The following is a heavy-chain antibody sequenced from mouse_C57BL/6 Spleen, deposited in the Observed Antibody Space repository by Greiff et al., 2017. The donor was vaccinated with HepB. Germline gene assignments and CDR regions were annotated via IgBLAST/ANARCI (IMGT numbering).Heavy chain of an antibody. V-gene: IGHV1-18*01. Sequence: EVQLKQSGPELVKPGASVKIPCKASGYTFTDYNMDWVKQSHGKSLEWIGDINPNNGGTIYNQKFKGKATLTVDKSSSTAYMELRSLTSEDTAVYYCARPLYDYDGYFDYWGQGTTLTVSS. CDR1: GYTFTDYN. CDR2: INPNNGGT. CDR3: ARPLYDYDGYFDY. D-gene: IGHD2-4*01. J-gene: IGHJ2*01.